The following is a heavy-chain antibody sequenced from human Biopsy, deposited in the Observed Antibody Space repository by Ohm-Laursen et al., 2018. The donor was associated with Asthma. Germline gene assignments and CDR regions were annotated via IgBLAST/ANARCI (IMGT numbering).Heavy chain of an antibody. Sequence: GSLRLPCAASGFTFSSYAMSWVRQAPGKGLEWVSAISGSGGSTYYADSVKGRFTISRDNSKNTLSLQMNSLTAEDTAVYYCAKEGVAGTHIEDWGQGTLVTVSS. CDR3: AKEGVAGTHIED. CDR2: ISGSGGST. J-gene: IGHJ4*02. V-gene: IGHV3-23*01. D-gene: IGHD6-19*01. CDR1: GFTFSSYA.